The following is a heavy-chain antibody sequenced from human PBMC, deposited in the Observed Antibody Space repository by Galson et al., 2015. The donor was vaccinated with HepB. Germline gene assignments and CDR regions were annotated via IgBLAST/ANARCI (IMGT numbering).Heavy chain of an antibody. CDR3: ARVVLTGYCGDY. CDR2: ISSSSSYT. CDR1: GFTFSDYY. D-gene: IGHD3-9*01. J-gene: IGHJ4*02. Sequence: SLRLSCAASGFTFSDYYMSWIRQAPGKGLEWVSYISSSSSYTNYADSVKGRFTISRDNAKNSLYLQMNSLRAEDTAVYYCARVVLTGYCGDYWGQGTLVTVSS. V-gene: IGHV3-11*06.